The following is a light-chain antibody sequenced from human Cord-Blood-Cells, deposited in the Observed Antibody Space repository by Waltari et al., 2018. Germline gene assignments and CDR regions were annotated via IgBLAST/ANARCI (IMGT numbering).Light chain of an antibody. CDR1: SLRSYY. J-gene: IGLJ2*01. Sequence: SSELTQDPAVSVALGQTVRITCQGDSLRSYYASWYQQKPGQAPVLVIYGKNNRPSGIPDRFSGSSSGNTASLTITGAQVEDEADYYCNSRDSGGNHVVFGGGTKLTVL. V-gene: IGLV3-19*01. CDR2: GKN. CDR3: NSRDSGGNHVV.